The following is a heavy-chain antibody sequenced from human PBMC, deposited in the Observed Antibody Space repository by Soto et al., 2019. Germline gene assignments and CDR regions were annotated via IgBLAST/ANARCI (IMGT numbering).Heavy chain of an antibody. CDR1: GFTFSSYS. V-gene: IGHV3-21*01. J-gene: IGHJ4*02. D-gene: IGHD3-10*01. CDR2: INSRSSSI. Sequence: EVQLVESGGGLAKPGGSLRLSCAASGFTFSSYSMTWVRQAPGKGLEWVSSINSRSSSIYYADSVKGRFTISRDNAKNSLYLQLNSLRAVDTAVYYCARNPSGDYWGQGTLVTVSA. CDR3: ARNPSGDY.